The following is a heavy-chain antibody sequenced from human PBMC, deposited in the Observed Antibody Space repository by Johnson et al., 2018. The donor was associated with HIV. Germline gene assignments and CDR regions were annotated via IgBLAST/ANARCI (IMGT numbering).Heavy chain of an antibody. CDR2: SRNKANTYTT. CDR1: GFTFSDHY. V-gene: IGHV3-72*01. CDR3: ARVPKTPCLDAFDI. J-gene: IGHJ3*02. Sequence: VQLVESGGGLVQSGGSLRLSCAASGFTFSDHYMDWVRQAPGKGLEWVGRSRNKANTYTTEYAASVKGRFTISRDDSKNSLYLQINSLKTEDTAVYYCARVPKTPCLDAFDIWGQGTVVTVSS.